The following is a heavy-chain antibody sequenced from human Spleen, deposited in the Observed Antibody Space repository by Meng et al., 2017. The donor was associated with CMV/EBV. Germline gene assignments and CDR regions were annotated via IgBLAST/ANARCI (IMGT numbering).Heavy chain of an antibody. Sequence: GESLKISCAASGFTFSSYAMHWVRQAPGKGLEWVAVISYDGSNKYYADSVKGRFTISRDDSNNTLYLQMNSLRVEDTAIYFCARDNFLSTGTTPDFDYWGQGTLVTVSS. CDR1: GFTFSSYA. CDR2: ISYDGSNK. CDR3: ARDNFLSTGTTPDFDY. V-gene: IGHV3-30*04. D-gene: IGHD1-1*01. J-gene: IGHJ4*02.